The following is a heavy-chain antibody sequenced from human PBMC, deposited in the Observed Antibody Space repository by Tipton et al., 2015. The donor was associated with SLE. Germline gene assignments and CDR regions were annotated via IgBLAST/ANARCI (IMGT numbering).Heavy chain of an antibody. CDR1: GFTFDDYA. D-gene: IGHD6-19*01. J-gene: IGHJ4*02. CDR3: AIGIIAVAGYYFDY. V-gene: IGHV3-9*01. CDR2: ISWNSGSI. Sequence: SLRLSCAASGFTFDDYAMHWVRQAPGKGLEWVSGISWNSGSIGYADSVKGRFTISRDNAKNSLYLQMNSLRAEDTALYYCAIGIIAVAGYYFDYWGQGTLVTVSS.